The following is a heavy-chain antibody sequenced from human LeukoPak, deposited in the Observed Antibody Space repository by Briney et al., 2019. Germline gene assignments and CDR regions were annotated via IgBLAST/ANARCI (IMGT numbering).Heavy chain of an antibody. V-gene: IGHV1-2*02. Sequence: GASVKVSCKASGYTFTGYYMHWVRQAPGQGLEWMGWINPNSGGTNYAQKFQGRVTMTRDTSISTAYMELSRLRSDDTAVYYCARGKWELLHAAFAFDIWGQGTMVTVSS. CDR1: GYTFTGYY. CDR2: INPNSGGT. D-gene: IGHD1-26*01. J-gene: IGHJ3*02. CDR3: ARGKWELLHAAFAFDI.